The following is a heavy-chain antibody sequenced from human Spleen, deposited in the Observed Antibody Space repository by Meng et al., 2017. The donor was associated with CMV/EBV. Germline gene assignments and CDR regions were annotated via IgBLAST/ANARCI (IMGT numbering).Heavy chain of an antibody. V-gene: IGHV4-39*01. CDR3: ASPSVRSLSAIDY. J-gene: IGHJ4*02. CDR2: IFYSGTT. Sequence: SETLSLTCTVSGGSISSSSYYWGWIRQPPGKGLGWIGSIFYSGTTYYNPSLKSRVIISVDTSKNQFSLKLSSVTAADTAVYYCASPSVRSLSAIDYWGPGTLVTVSS. CDR1: GGSISSSSYY. D-gene: IGHD2-15*01.